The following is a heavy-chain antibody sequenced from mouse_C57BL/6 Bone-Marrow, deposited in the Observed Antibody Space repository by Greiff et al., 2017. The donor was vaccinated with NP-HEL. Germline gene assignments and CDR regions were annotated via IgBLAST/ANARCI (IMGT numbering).Heavy chain of an antibody. CDR1: GYTFTSYW. D-gene: IGHD1-1*01. J-gene: IGHJ2*01. CDR3: AREIITTVVDYFDY. V-gene: IGHV1-64*01. CDR2: IHPNSGST. Sequence: QVQLQQPGAELVKPGASVKLSCKASGYTFTSYWMHWVKQRPGQGLEWIGMIHPNSGSTNYNEKFKSKATLTVDKSSSTAYMQLSSLTSEDSAVYYCAREIITTVVDYFDYWGQGTTLTVSS.